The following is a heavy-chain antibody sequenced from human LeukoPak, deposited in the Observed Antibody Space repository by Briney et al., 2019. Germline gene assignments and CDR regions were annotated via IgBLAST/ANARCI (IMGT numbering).Heavy chain of an antibody. Sequence: PGGSLRLSCVASGFTVSSNYMNWVRQAPGKGLEWVSVIYSGGSTYYADSVKGRFTISRDNSKNTLYLQMNSLRAEDTAVYYCATDDYYGSGSYSFDYWGQGTLVTVSS. CDR1: GFTVSSNY. CDR3: ATDDYYGSGSYSFDY. V-gene: IGHV3-66*02. D-gene: IGHD3-10*01. CDR2: IYSGGST. J-gene: IGHJ4*02.